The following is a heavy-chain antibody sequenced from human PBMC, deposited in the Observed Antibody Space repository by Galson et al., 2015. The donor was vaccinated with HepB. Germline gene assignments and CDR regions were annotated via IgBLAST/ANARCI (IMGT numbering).Heavy chain of an antibody. D-gene: IGHD5-18*01. CDR3: ARLGGYSYEYYYGMDV. V-gene: IGHV4-31*03. CDR2: IYYSGST. J-gene: IGHJ6*02. CDR1: GGSISCGGYY. Sequence: LSLTCTVSGGSISCGGYYWSWIRQHPGKGLEWIGYIYYSGSTYYNPFLKSRVPISVDTSKNQFSLKLSSVTAGDTAVYYCARLGGYSYEYYYGMDVWGQGTTVTVSS.